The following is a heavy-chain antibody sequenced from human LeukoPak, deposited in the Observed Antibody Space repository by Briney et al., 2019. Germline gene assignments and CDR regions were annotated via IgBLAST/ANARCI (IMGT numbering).Heavy chain of an antibody. CDR2: ISYDGRNN. V-gene: IGHV3-30*04. D-gene: IGHD6-19*01. J-gene: IGHJ4*02. Sequence: PGGSLRLSCAASGFTFSSYAMHWVRQAPGKGLEWVAVISYDGRNNYYADSVKGRFTISRDNSKNTLYVQMNNLRAEDTAVYYCARWTYNSAWGVVERVDYWGQGTLVTVSS. CDR3: ARWTYNSAWGVVERVDY. CDR1: GFTFSSYA.